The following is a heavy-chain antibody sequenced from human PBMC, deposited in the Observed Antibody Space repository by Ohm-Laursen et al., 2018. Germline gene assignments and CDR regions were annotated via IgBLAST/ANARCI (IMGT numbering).Heavy chain of an antibody. V-gene: IGHV4-34*01. Sequence: GTLSLTCAVYGGSFSGYYWSWIRQPPGRGLEWIGEINHSGSTNYNPSLKSRVTISVDTSKNQFSLKLSSVTAADTAVYYCAKDLGHPQRGEWSWGYYGMDVWGQGTTVTVSS. J-gene: IGHJ6*02. CDR1: GGSFSGYY. D-gene: IGHD3-16*01. CDR3: AKDLGHPQRGEWSWGYYGMDV. CDR2: INHSGST.